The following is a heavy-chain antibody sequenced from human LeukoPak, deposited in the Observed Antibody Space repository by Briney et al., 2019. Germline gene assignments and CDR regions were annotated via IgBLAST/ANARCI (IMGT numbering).Heavy chain of an antibody. CDR2: IYHSGST. CDR1: GYSINSAYY. J-gene: IGHJ4*02. Sequence: SETLSLTCTVPGYSINSAYYWGWIRQPPGKGLEWIGSIYHSGSTYYNPSLKSRVTISVDTSKNQFSLKLSSVTAADTAVYYCASTTWIQLWSLDYWGQGTLVTVSS. CDR3: ASTTWIQLWSLDY. V-gene: IGHV4-38-2*02. D-gene: IGHD5-18*01.